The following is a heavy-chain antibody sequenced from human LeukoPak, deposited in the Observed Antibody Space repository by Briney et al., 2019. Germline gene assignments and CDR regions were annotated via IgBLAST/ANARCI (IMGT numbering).Heavy chain of an antibody. CDR3: TRGVTTSDAFDI. V-gene: IGHV3-73*01. D-gene: IGHD1-26*01. Sequence: PGGSLKLSCAASGFTFSGSAMHWVRQASGRGLEWVGRIRNKPNSYATTYAASVKGRFTISRDDSKHTAYLQMNSLKTEDTAVYYCTRGVTTSDAFDIWGQGTMVTVSS. CDR2: IRNKPNSYAT. CDR1: GFTFSGSA. J-gene: IGHJ3*02.